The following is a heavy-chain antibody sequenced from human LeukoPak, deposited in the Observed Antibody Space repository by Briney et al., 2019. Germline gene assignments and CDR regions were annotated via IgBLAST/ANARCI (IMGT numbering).Heavy chain of an antibody. Sequence: SETLSLTCTVSGGSISSSSYYWSWIRQPPGKGLEWIGYTYYSGSTNYNPSLKSRVTISVDTSKNQFSLKLSSVTAADTAVYYCARAISDYSQYYYYYYMDVWGKGTTVTVSS. CDR3: ARAISDYSQYYYYYYMDV. CDR1: GGSISSSSYY. D-gene: IGHD4-11*01. V-gene: IGHV4-61*01. CDR2: TYYSGST. J-gene: IGHJ6*03.